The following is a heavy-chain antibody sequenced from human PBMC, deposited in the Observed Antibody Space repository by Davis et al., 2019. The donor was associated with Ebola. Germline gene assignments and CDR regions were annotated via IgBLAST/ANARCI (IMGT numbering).Heavy chain of an antibody. CDR1: GFTFSSYS. Sequence: GESLKISCAASGFTFSSYSMNWVRQAPGKGLEWVSYISSSSSTIYYADSVKGRFTISRDNAKNSLYLQMNSLRDEDTAVYYCAKRGFHYYYSMDVWGQGTTVTVSS. J-gene: IGHJ6*02. V-gene: IGHV3-48*02. CDR2: ISSSSSTI. CDR3: AKRGFHYYYSMDV. D-gene: IGHD2-21*01.